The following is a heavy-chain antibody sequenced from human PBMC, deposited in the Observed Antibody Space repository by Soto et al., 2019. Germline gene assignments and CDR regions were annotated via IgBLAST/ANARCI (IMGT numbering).Heavy chain of an antibody. CDR1: GFTFCNAW. CDR2: ISSSSSYT. V-gene: IGHV3-11*05. CDR3: ARGGDILTGYYTLDY. D-gene: IGHD3-9*01. Sequence: PGGSLRLSCAASGFTFCNAWMSWVRQAPGKGLEWVSYISSSSSYTNYADSVKGRFTISRDNAKNSLYLQMNSLRAEDTAVYYCARGGDILTGYYTLDYWGQGTLVTVSS. J-gene: IGHJ4*02.